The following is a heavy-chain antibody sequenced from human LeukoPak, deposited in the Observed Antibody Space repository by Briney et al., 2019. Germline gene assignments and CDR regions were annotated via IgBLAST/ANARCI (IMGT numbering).Heavy chain of an antibody. CDR1: GGSISSSSYY. CDR3: ARLHKKGYYYMDV. Sequence: SETLSLTCTVSGGSISSSSYYWGWIRQPPGKGLEWIGSIYYSGSTYYNPSLKSRVTISVDTSKNQFSLKLSSVTAADTAVYYCARLHKKGYYYMDVWGKGTTVTISS. CDR2: IYYSGST. J-gene: IGHJ6*03. V-gene: IGHV4-39*01.